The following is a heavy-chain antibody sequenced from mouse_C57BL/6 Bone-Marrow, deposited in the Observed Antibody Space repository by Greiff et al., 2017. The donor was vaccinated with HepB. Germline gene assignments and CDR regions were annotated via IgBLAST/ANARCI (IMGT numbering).Heavy chain of an antibody. CDR2: IDPSDSYT. V-gene: IGHV1-69*01. CDR1: GYTFTSYW. D-gene: IGHD1-1*01. Sequence: QVQLQQPGAELVMPGASVKLSCKASGYTFTSYWMHWVKQRPGQGLEWIGEIDPSDSYTNYNQKFKGKSTLTVDKSSSTAYMQLSSLTSEDSAVYYCARSMITTVVATTGTRAWFAYWGQGTLVTVSA. CDR3: ARSMITTVVATTGTRAWFAY. J-gene: IGHJ3*01.